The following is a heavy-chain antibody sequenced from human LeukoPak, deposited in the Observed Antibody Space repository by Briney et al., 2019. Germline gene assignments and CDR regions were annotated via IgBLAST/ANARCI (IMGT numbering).Heavy chain of an antibody. CDR1: GYTFTDYY. V-gene: IGHV1-69-2*01. Sequence: ASVKVSCKVSGYTFTDYYMYWVQQAPGKGLEWMGLVDLEDGETIYAEKFQGRVTITADTSTDTAYMELSSLRSEDTAVYYCATRASSSPDMDVWGKGTTVTVSS. CDR2: VDLEDGET. D-gene: IGHD6-6*01. J-gene: IGHJ6*03. CDR3: ATRASSSPDMDV.